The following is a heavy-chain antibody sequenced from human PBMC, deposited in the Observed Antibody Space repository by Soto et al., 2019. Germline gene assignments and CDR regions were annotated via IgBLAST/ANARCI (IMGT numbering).Heavy chain of an antibody. CDR1: GFTFSSYW. D-gene: IGHD6-19*01. J-gene: IGHJ4*02. Sequence: PGGSLRLSCAASGFTFSSYWMHWVRQAPGKGLVWVSRINSDGSSTSYADSVKGRFTISRDNAKNTLYLQMNSLRAEDTAVYYCARYSSGWYNCFDYWGQGTLVTVSS. V-gene: IGHV3-74*01. CDR3: ARYSSGWYNCFDY. CDR2: INSDGSST.